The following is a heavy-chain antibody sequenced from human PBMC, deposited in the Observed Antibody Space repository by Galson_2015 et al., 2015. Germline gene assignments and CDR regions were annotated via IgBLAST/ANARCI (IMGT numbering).Heavy chain of an antibody. V-gene: IGHV4-39*01. CDR3: ARQLVGQWLVEAFDI. Sequence: SETLSLTCTVSGGSISSSSYYWGWIRQPPGKGLEWIGSIYYSGSTYYNPSLKSRVTISVDTSKNQFSLKLSSVTAADTAVYYCARQLVGQWLVEAFDIWGQGTMVTVSS. CDR1: GGSISSSSYY. J-gene: IGHJ3*02. D-gene: IGHD6-19*01. CDR2: IYYSGST.